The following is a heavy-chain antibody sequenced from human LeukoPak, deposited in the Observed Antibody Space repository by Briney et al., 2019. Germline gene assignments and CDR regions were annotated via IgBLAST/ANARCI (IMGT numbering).Heavy chain of an antibody. CDR2: ICTGGNT. V-gene: IGHV3-53*01. J-gene: IGHJ4*02. CDR3: ARGDDSGYYDYFDY. D-gene: IGHD3-22*01. Sequence: GGSLRLSCAASGFTVYSNYLSWVRQAPGKGLEWVSTICTGGNTYYAASVKGRFTISRDFSKNTVLLHMNSLRAEDTAMYYCARGDDSGYYDYFDYWGQGALVTVSS. CDR1: GFTVYSNY.